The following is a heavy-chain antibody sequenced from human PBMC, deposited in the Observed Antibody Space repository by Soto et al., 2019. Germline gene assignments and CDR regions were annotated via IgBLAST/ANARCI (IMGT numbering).Heavy chain of an antibody. Sequence: SETLSLTCTVSGGSISSYYWSWIRQPPGKGLEWIGYIYYSGSTNYNPSLKSRVTISVDTSKNQFSLKLSSVTAADTAVYYRAGSGFTYYYMDVWGKGTTVTVSS. CDR1: GGSISSYY. J-gene: IGHJ6*03. CDR2: IYYSGST. CDR3: AGSGFTYYYMDV. V-gene: IGHV4-59*08. D-gene: IGHD3-10*01.